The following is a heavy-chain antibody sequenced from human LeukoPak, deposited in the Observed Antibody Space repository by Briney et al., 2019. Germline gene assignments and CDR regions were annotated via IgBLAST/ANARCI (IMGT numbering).Heavy chain of an antibody. V-gene: IGHV3-33*01. Sequence: PGGSLRLSCAASGFIFSNYGMHCVRQAPGKGLEWVAVIWYDGSNKYYADSVKGRFTISRDNSKNTVYLQMNSLRAEDTAVYYCARVLRNTDTFDIWGQGTMVTVSS. CDR3: ARVLRNTDTFDI. CDR1: GFIFSNYG. J-gene: IGHJ3*02. CDR2: IWYDGSNK.